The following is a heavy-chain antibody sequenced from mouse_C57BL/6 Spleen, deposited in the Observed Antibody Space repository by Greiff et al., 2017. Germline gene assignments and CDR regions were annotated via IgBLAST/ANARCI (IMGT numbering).Heavy chain of an antibody. CDR2: ISYDGSN. CDR1: GYSITSGYY. J-gene: IGHJ3*01. V-gene: IGHV3-6*01. Sequence: EVKLMESGPGLVKPSQSLSLTCSVTGYSITSGYYWNWIRQFPGNKLEWMGYISYDGSNNYNPSLKNRISITRDTSKNQFFLKLNSVTTEDTATYYCARAGNYGFAYWGQGTLVTVYA. D-gene: IGHD2-1*01. CDR3: ARAGNYGFAY.